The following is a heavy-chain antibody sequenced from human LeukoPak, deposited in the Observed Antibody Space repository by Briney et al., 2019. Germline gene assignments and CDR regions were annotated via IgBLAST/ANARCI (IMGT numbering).Heavy chain of an antibody. CDR3: ARAGTPVVPAANNWFDP. CDR2: IYNSGST. J-gene: IGHJ5*02. D-gene: IGHD2-2*01. Sequence: SQTRSLTCTVSGGAFSSGVYYWTWVRQHPGKGLEWMGCIYNSGSTYYNPSLKSRVSLSVDTAKNQFSLRLSSVTAADTAVYYCARAGTPVVPAANNWFDPWGQGTLVTVSS. V-gene: IGHV4-31*03. CDR1: GGAFSSGVYY.